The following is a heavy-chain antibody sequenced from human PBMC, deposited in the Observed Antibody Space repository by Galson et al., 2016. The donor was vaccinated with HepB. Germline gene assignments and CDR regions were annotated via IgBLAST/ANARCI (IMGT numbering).Heavy chain of an antibody. CDR3: ARETLHYYDSSGYYDY. J-gene: IGHJ4*02. V-gene: IGHV4-30-2*01. D-gene: IGHD3-22*01. CDR2: IYHSGST. CDR1: GGSISSDGYS. Sequence: TLSLTCAVSGGSISSDGYSWSWIRQPPGKGLEWIGYIYHSGSTYYNPSLKSRVTISVDRSKNQFSLKLSSVTAADTAVYFCARETLHYYDSSGYYDYWGQGILVTVSS.